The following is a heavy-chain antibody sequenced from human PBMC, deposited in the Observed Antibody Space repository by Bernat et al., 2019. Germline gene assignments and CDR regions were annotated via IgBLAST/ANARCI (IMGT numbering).Heavy chain of an antibody. CDR2: IYYSGST. V-gene: IGHV4-39*01. CDR3: AGLIMITFGGVIEDY. CDR1: GGSISSSSYY. J-gene: IGHJ4*02. D-gene: IGHD3-16*02. Sequence: QLQLQESGPGLVKPSETLSLTCTVSGGSISSSSYYWGWIRQPPGKGLEWIGSIYYSGSTYYNPSLKSRVTISVDTSKNQFSLKLSSVTAANTAVYYCAGLIMITFGGVIEDYWGQGTLVTVYS.